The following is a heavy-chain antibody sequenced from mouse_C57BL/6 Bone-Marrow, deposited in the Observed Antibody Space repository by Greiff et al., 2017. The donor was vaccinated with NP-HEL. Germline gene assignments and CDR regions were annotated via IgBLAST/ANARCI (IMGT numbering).Heavy chain of an antibody. J-gene: IGHJ1*03. V-gene: IGHV5-6*02. CDR3: ARQPIYYDYGYFDV. CDR1: GFTFSSYG. D-gene: IGHD2-4*01. Sequence: DVKLVESGGDLVKPGGSLKLSCAASGFTFSSYGMSWVRQTPDKRLEWVATISSGGSYTYYPDSVKGRFTISRDNAKNTLYLQMSSLKSEDTAMYYCARQPIYYDYGYFDVWGTGTTVTVSS. CDR2: ISSGGSYT.